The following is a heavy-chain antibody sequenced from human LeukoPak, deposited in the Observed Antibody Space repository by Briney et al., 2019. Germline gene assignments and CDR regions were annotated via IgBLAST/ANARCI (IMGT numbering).Heavy chain of an antibody. V-gene: IGHV3-74*01. CDR3: ARARRLGELLPCIDY. CDR2: INSDGSST. J-gene: IGHJ4*02. D-gene: IGHD3-16*01. CDR1: GFTFSSYW. Sequence: GGSLRLSCAASGFTFSSYWMHWVRQAPGKGLVWVSRINSDGSSTSYADSVKGRFTISRDNAKNTLYLQMNSLRAEDTAVYYCARARRLGELLPCIDYWGQGTLVTVSS.